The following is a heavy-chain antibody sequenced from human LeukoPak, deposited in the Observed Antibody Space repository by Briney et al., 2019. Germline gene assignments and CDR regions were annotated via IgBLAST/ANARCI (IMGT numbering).Heavy chain of an antibody. D-gene: IGHD1-26*01. CDR1: GYTFSAYY. V-gene: IGHV1-2*02. J-gene: IGHJ4*02. CDR2: INPINGGI. CDR3: ARGPSDASFDY. Sequence: ASGKVSCKTSGYTFSAYYIHWMRQAPGQVFEWMGWINPINGGIRVAQKFQGRVTMTRGTSMNTVYVELSGLLTDDTAVYFCARGPSDASFDYWGQGTLVTVSS.